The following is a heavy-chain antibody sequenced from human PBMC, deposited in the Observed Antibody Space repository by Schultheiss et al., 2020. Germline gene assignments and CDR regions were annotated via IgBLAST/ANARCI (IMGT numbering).Heavy chain of an antibody. CDR1: GGSISSSSYY. D-gene: IGHD6-13*01. V-gene: IGHV4-39*01. Sequence: SETLSLTCTVSGGSISSSSYYWGWIRQPPGKGLEWIGCIYNSGSTYYNPSLKSRVTISLDTSRNQFSLKLSSMTAADTAGYYCARPSGTLSGFEIWGQGTMVTVSS. CDR3: ARPSGTLSGFEI. J-gene: IGHJ3*02. CDR2: IYNSGST.